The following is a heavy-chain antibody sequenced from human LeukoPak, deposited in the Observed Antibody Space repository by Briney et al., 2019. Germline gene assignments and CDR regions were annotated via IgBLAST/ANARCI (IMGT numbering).Heavy chain of an antibody. J-gene: IGHJ4*02. Sequence: ASVKVSCKASGYTFTSYGISWVRQDPGQGLEWMGWISAYNGNTNYAQKLQGRVTMTTDTSTSTAYMELRSLRSDDTAVYYCARDPAPPPYTIFGVAEPRFDYWGQGTLVTVSS. D-gene: IGHD3-3*01. CDR1: GYTFTSYG. CDR3: ARDPAPPPYTIFGVAEPRFDY. CDR2: ISAYNGNT. V-gene: IGHV1-18*01.